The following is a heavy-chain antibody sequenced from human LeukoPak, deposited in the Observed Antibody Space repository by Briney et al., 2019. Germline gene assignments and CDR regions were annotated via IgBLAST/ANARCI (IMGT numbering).Heavy chain of an antibody. D-gene: IGHD3-10*01. V-gene: IGHV4-34*01. Sequence: PSETLPLTCAVYGGSFSGYYWSWIRQPPGKGLEWIGEINHSGSTNYNPSLKSRVTISVDTSKNQFSLKLSSVTAADTAVYYCARGRVYYGSGSYYPLDYWGQGTLVTVSS. J-gene: IGHJ4*02. CDR3: ARGRVYYGSGSYYPLDY. CDR2: INHSGST. CDR1: GGSFSGYY.